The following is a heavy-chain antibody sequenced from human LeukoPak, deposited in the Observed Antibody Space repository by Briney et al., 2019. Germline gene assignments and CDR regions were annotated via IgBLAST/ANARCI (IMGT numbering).Heavy chain of an antibody. D-gene: IGHD6-13*01. CDR3: AKTKGHTSSWYLEYLQH. CDR2: ISGSGDHT. Sequence: GGSLRLSCAASGFTFKNYAMSGVRQPPGKGLEWVSSISGSGDHTYYADSVKGRFTISRNNSKNTLYLQVNSLRAEDTAAYYCAKTKGHTSSWYLEYLQHWGQGTPVTLSS. V-gene: IGHV3-23*01. CDR1: GFTFKNYA. J-gene: IGHJ1*01.